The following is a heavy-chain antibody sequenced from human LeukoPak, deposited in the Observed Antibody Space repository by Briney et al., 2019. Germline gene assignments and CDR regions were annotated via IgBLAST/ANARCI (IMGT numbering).Heavy chain of an antibody. CDR3: ARLVVRGVIEDYYGMDV. J-gene: IGHJ6*04. CDR1: GYSFTSYW. D-gene: IGHD3-10*01. CDR2: IDPSDSYT. V-gene: IGHV5-10-1*01. Sequence: GESLRISCKGSGYSFTSYWISWVRQTPGKGLEWMGRIDPSDSYTNYSPSFQGHVTISADKSISTAYLQWSSLKASDTAMYYCARLVVRGVIEDYYGMDVWGKGATVTVSS.